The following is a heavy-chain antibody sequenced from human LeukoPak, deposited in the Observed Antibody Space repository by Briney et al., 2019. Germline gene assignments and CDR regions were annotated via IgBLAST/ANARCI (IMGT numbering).Heavy chain of an antibody. Sequence: SETLSLTCTVSGGSVSSGSYYWSWIRQPAGKGLEWIGRIYTSGSTNYNPSLKSRVTMSVDTSKNQFSLKLSSVTAADTAVYYCARLDGSRDAFDIWGQGTMVTVSS. J-gene: IGHJ3*02. CDR3: ARLDGSRDAFDI. V-gene: IGHV4-61*02. CDR2: IYTSGST. CDR1: GGSVSSGSYY. D-gene: IGHD1-26*01.